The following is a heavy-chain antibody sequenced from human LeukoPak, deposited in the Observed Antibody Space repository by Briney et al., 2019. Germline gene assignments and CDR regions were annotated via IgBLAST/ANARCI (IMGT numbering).Heavy chain of an antibody. CDR1: GGSISSYY. CDR2: IYHPGTT. CDR3: ARGSYYDFWSGYPH. J-gene: IGHJ4*02. V-gene: IGHV4-59*12. D-gene: IGHD3-3*01. Sequence: SETLSLTCTVSGGSISSYYWSWIRQPPGKGLEWIGYIYHPGTTSYNPSLKGRVTISLDGSKNQFSLKLSSVTAADTAVYYCARGSYYDFWSGYPHWGQGTLVTVSS.